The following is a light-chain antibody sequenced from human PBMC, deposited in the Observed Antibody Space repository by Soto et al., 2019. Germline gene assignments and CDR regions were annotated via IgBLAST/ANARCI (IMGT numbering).Light chain of an antibody. J-gene: IGKJ4*01. CDR1: QSISGY. V-gene: IGKV1-5*01. CDR3: QQYNNWPRAT. Sequence: DIQMTQSPSTLSAFVGDRVTITCRASQSISGYLAWYQQKPGKPPKLLSLERGVPARFSGSGSGTEFNLTISSLQSEDFGVYYCQQYNNWPRATFGGGTKVDIK.